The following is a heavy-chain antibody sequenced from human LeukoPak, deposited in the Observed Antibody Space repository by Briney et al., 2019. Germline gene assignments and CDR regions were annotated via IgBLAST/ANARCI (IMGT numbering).Heavy chain of an antibody. Sequence: SQTLSLTCTVSGGSISSRTYSWGWIRQPPGKGLEWIGSIYYSGNTYYNPSLKSRVTISVDTSKNQFSLKLSSVTAADTAVYYCEGGPNAFDIWGQGTMVTVSS. J-gene: IGHJ3*02. V-gene: IGHV4-39*07. CDR2: IYYSGNT. CDR3: EGGPNAFDI. CDR1: GGSISSRTYS.